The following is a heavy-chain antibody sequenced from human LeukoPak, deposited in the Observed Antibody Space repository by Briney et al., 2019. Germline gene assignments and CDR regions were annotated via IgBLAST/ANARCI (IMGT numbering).Heavy chain of an antibody. CDR2: INHSGST. CDR3: ARVVVGATSLTGLDAFDI. Sequence: SETLSLTCAVYGGSFSGYYWSWIRQPPGKGLEWIGEINHSGSTNYNPSLKSRVTISVDTSKNQFSLKLSFVTAADTAVYYCARVVVGATSLTGLDAFDIWGQGTMVTVSS. V-gene: IGHV4-34*01. J-gene: IGHJ3*02. CDR1: GGSFSGYY. D-gene: IGHD1-26*01.